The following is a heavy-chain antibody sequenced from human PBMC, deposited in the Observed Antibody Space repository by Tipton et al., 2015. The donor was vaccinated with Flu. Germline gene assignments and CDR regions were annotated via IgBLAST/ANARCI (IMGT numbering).Heavy chain of an antibody. Sequence: TLSLTCTVSGDSIISSSYLWNWIRQPAGKGLEWIGRIYINGGTKYNPSLKGRVTISLDTSKNQFPMKLSSVTAADTAMYYCARDPLDVSSGYYYDYYYGMDVWGPGAAVTVSS. CDR2: IYINGGT. V-gene: IGHV4-61*02. J-gene: IGHJ6*02. CDR1: GDSIISSSYL. CDR3: ARDPLDVSSGYYYDYYYGMDV. D-gene: IGHD3-22*01.